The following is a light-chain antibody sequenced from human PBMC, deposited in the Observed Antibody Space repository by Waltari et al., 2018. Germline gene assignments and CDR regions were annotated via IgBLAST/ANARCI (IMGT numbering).Light chain of an antibody. J-gene: IGLJ2*01. Sequence: QAVVTQEPSLTVSPGGTVTLTCASSTGPVTRDHYPYWFQQKPGQAPRTLIYATSNKHSWTPVRFSVSLLGGKAALTLAGAQPEDEADYYCLISFGGAEEIFGGGTKLTVL. V-gene: IGLV7-46*01. CDR3: LISFGGAEEI. CDR2: ATS. CDR1: TGPVTRDHY.